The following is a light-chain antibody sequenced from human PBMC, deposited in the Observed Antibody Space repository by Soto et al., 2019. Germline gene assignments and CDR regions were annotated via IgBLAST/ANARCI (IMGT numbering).Light chain of an antibody. CDR2: VGTGGIVG. CDR1: SGYSEYE. CDR3: GADHGSGSNFVYV. Sequence: QSVLTQPPSASASLGASVTLTCTLSSGYSEYEVDWYQQRPGKGTRFVMRVGTGGIVGSKGDGIPDRFSVLGSGLNRYLTIKNIQGEDESDYHCGADHGSGSNFVYVFGTGTKVTVL. V-gene: IGLV9-49*01. J-gene: IGLJ1*01.